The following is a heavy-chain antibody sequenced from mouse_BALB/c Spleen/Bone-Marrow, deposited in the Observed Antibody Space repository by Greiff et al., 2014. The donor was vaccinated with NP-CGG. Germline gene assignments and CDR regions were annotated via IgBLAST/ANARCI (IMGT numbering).Heavy chain of an antibody. CDR2: INSNGGST. CDR1: GFTFSSYG. Sequence: EVQLVESGGGLVQPGGSLKLSCAASGFTFSSYGMSWARQTPDKRLELVATINSNGGSTYYPDSVKGRFTISRDNAKNTLYLQMSSLKSEDTAMYYCARPYRYYFDYWGQGTTLTVSS. V-gene: IGHV5-6-3*01. CDR3: ARPYRYYFDY. D-gene: IGHD2-14*01. J-gene: IGHJ2*01.